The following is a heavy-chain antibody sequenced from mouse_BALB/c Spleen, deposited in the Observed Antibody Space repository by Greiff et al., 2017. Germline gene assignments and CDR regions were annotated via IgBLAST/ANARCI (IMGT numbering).Heavy chain of an antibody. CDR3: ARSNRLRQDYAMDY. Sequence: QVQLQQPGAELGKPGAPVKLSCKASGYTFTSYWMNWVKQRPGRGLEWIGRIDPSDSETHYNQKFKDKATLTVDKSSSTAYIQLSSLTSEDSAVYYCARSNRLRQDYAMDYWGQGTSVTVSS. J-gene: IGHJ4*01. V-gene: IGHV1-69*02. CDR2: IDPSDSET. D-gene: IGHD2-4*01. CDR1: GYTFTSYW.